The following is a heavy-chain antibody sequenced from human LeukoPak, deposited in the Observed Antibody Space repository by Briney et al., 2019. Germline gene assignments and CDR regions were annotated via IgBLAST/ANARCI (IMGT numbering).Heavy chain of an antibody. D-gene: IGHD3-10*01. CDR1: GYSFTSYW. V-gene: IGHV5-51*01. Sequence: GASLKISCKGSGYSFTSYWIGWVRQMPGKDLEGMGIIYPGDSETRYSPSFQGQVSISADKSISTAYLQWSSLKASDTAMYYCARQDGVLNWFDPWGQGTLVTVSS. J-gene: IGHJ5*02. CDR3: ARQDGVLNWFDP. CDR2: IYPGDSET.